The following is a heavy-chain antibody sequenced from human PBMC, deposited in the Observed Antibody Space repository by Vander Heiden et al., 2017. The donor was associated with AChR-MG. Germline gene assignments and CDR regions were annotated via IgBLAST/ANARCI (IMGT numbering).Heavy chain of an antibody. Sequence: EAQLMESGGGMAKPGGSLRLSCEAFGLTPTGYYMNWVRQAPGKGLEWVSSINSGSIYIYYAGSVKGRFTISRDNAKNSLFLQMNSLRVEDTAVYYCARMRAVSAYNDGFDIWGQGTMVSVSS. J-gene: IGHJ3*02. D-gene: IGHD1-1*01. CDR2: INSGSIYI. V-gene: IGHV3-21*02. CDR3: ARMRAVSAYNDGFDI. CDR1: GLTPTGYY.